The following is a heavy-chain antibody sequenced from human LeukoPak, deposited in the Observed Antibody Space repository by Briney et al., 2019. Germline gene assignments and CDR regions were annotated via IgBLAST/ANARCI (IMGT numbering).Heavy chain of an antibody. Sequence: SQTLSLTCTVSGGSISSGDYYWSWIRQPPGKGLEWIGYIYYSGSTYYNPSLKSRVTISIDTSKNQFSLKLSSVTAADTAVYYCARVWVTIFGVVMSKPPPGDMDVWAKGPRSPSP. CDR2: IYYSGST. V-gene: IGHV4-30-4*08. CDR1: GGSISSGDYY. D-gene: IGHD3-3*01. J-gene: IGHJ6*03. CDR3: ARVWVTIFGVVMSKPPPGDMDV.